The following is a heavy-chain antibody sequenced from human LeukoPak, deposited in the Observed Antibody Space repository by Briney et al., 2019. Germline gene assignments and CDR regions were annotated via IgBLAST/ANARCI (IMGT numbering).Heavy chain of an antibody. J-gene: IGHJ4*02. Sequence: SVKVSCKASGGTFSSYAISWVRQAPGQGLEWMGGIIPIFGTANYAQKFQGRVTITADESTSTAYMELSSLRSEDTAVYYCARDGLGYCSGGSCYENDYWGQGTLVTVSS. CDR2: IIPIFGTA. CDR3: ARDGLGYCSGGSCYENDY. V-gene: IGHV1-69*13. D-gene: IGHD2-15*01. CDR1: GGTFSSYA.